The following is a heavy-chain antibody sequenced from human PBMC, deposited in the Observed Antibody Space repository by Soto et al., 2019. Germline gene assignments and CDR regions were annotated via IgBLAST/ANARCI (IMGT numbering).Heavy chain of an antibody. CDR3: AREPKLPPPVSPDS. Sequence: QVHLQKSGPGLVKPSQTLSLTCTVSGGSINSDDYYWSWIRQHPGKGLEWIGYIFYSGSTYYNPSLKSRITLSIDTSKNQFSLKLNSVTAADTAVYYCAREPKLPPPVSPDSWGQGTLVTVSS. J-gene: IGHJ4*02. CDR1: GGSINSDDYY. V-gene: IGHV4-31*03. D-gene: IGHD1-1*01. CDR2: IFYSGST.